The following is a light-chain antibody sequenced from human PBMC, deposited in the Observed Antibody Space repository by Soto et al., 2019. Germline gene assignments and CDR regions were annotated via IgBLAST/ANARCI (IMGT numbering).Light chain of an antibody. J-gene: IGKJ5*01. Sequence: DIKMTQSPSSLSASVGDRVTITCRASQSISSWLAWYQQKPGKAPKLLIYDASSLESGVPSRFSGSGSGTEFTLTISSLQPDDFATYYCQQYYSNVPITFGQGTRLEIK. CDR1: QSISSW. CDR3: QQYYSNVPIT. V-gene: IGKV1-5*01. CDR2: DAS.